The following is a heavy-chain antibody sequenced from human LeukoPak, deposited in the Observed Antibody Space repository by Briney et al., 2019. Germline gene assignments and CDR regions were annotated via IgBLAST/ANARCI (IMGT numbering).Heavy chain of an antibody. D-gene: IGHD2-15*01. Sequence: SETLSLTCAVYGGSFSGYYWSWIRQPPGKGLEWIGEINHSGRTNYNPSLKSRVTISVDTSKNQFSLKLSSLTAADTAVYYCARGRQRVAATYYYYYGMGVWGQGTTVTVSS. CDR1: GGSFSGYY. CDR3: ARGRQRVAATYYYYYGMGV. V-gene: IGHV4-34*01. J-gene: IGHJ6*02. CDR2: INHSGRT.